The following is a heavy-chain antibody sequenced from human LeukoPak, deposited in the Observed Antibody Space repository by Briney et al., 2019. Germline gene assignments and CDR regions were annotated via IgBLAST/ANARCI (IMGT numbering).Heavy chain of an antibody. CDR2: INPSGTST. CDR3: ARGPPGRVYDSSKKGLFDP. CDR1: GYTFTGYY. V-gene: IGHV1-46*01. D-gene: IGHD3-22*01. Sequence: ASVKVSCKASGYTFTGYYMHWVRQAPGQGLEWMGIINPSGTSTTYAQKFQGRVTMTMDTSTSTVYMELSSLRSEDTAMYYCARGPPGRVYDSSKKGLFDPWGQGTLVTVSS. J-gene: IGHJ5*02.